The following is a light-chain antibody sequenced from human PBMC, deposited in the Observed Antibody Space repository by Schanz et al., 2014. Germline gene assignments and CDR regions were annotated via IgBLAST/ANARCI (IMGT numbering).Light chain of an antibody. CDR1: STDIGAYDY. CDR2: DVT. Sequence: QSALTQPASVSGPPGQSITISCTGTSTDIGAYDYVSWFQQHPGKAPKLMIYDVTYRPSAVSDRFSGSKSGDTASLTISGLQAEDEADYYCHSFTSSNTWVFGGGTKLTVL. CDR3: HSFTSSNTWV. V-gene: IGLV2-14*01. J-gene: IGLJ3*02.